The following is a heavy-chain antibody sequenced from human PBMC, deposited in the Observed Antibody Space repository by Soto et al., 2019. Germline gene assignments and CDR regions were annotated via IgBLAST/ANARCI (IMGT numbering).Heavy chain of an antibody. Sequence: ASVKVSCKASGYTFTSYDINWVRQATGQGLEWMGWMNPNSGNTGYAQKFQGRVTMTRNTSISTAYMELSSLRSEDTAVYYCARGQSVLRFLEWLSHEYFGYWGQGTLVTVSS. D-gene: IGHD3-3*01. CDR2: MNPNSGNT. CDR3: ARGQSVLRFLEWLSHEYFGY. J-gene: IGHJ4*02. V-gene: IGHV1-8*01. CDR1: GYTFTSYD.